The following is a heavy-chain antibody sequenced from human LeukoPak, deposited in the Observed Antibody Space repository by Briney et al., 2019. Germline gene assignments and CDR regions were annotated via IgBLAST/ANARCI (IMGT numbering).Heavy chain of an antibody. D-gene: IGHD2-15*01. CDR2: IRYDGSNK. CDR3: VKELVFSGATRHETVFY. Sequence: GALRLSSPGPSFSSTALVVHRIGQAPGKGLERVAFIRYDGSNKYYGDSMKGRFTVSRDHSKNTLYLQMNSLTADDTAVYYCVKELVFSGATRHETVFYSGEGTLCSVSS. CDR1: SFSSTALV. V-gene: IGHV3-30*02. J-gene: IGHJ4*02.